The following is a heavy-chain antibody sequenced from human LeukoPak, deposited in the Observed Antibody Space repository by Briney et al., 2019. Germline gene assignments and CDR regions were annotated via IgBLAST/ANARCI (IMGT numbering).Heavy chain of an antibody. D-gene: IGHD4-17*01. V-gene: IGHV1-2*02. Sequence: EASVKVSCKASGYTFTGYYMHWVRQAPGQGLEWMGWINPNSGGTNYAQKFQGRVTMTRDTSISTAYMELSRLRSDDTAVYYCARDPIYGDYVGPDYWGQGTLVTVSS. J-gene: IGHJ4*02. CDR1: GYTFTGYY. CDR2: INPNSGGT. CDR3: ARDPIYGDYVGPDY.